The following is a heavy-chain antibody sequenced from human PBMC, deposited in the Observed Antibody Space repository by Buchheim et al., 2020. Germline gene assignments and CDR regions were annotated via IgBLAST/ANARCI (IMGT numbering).Heavy chain of an antibody. CDR1: GFTFNTYS. CDR2: ISNSGGTI. CDR3: ARGDYYGMDV. V-gene: IGHV3-48*01. J-gene: IGHJ6*02. Sequence: EVQLVESGGGLIQPGGSLRLSCAASGFTFNTYSINWVRQAPGKGLEWISYISNSGGTIFYAASVKGRFHVSRDNAKNSLLLQMNSLRAEDTAVYYCARGDYYGMDVWGQGTT.